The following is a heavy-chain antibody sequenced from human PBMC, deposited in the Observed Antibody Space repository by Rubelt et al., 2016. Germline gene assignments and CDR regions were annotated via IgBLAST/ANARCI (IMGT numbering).Heavy chain of an antibody. Sequence: QVQLQQWGAGLLKPSETLSLTCAVYGGSFSGYYWSWIRQPPGKGLEWIGEINHSGSTNYNPSLKSRVTISVDTSKNQFSLKLSSVTAADTAVYYCARCFGDYVWGSYRRHNWFDPWGQGTLVTVSS. CDR1: GGSFSGYY. CDR2: INHSGST. D-gene: IGHD3-16*02. CDR3: ARCFGDYVWGSYRRHNWFDP. J-gene: IGHJ5*02. V-gene: IGHV4-34*01.